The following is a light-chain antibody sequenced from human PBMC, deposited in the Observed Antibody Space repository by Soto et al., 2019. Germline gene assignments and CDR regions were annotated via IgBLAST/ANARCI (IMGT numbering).Light chain of an antibody. CDR3: QQYINRWT. CDR1: QSISTW. Sequence: DIQMTQSPSTLSASVGDRVTITCRASQSISTWLAWYQQKPGKAPKLLIYKASSLQSGVPSRFSGSGSGTEFILTIGSLQPDDVATYYCQQYINRWTFGQGTKVEIK. V-gene: IGKV1-5*03. J-gene: IGKJ1*01. CDR2: KAS.